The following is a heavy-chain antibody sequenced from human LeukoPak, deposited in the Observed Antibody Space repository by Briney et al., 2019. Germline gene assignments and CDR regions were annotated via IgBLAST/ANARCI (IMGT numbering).Heavy chain of an antibody. V-gene: IGHV3-30-3*01. CDR1: GFTFSSYA. CDR3: ARDGETYYDFWSGHLNPSYFDY. J-gene: IGHJ4*02. CDR2: ISYDGSSK. D-gene: IGHD3-3*01. Sequence: PGRSLRLSCAASGFTFSSYAMHWVRQAPGKGLEWVAVISYDGSSKYYAESVKGRFTISRDNSKNTLYLQMNSLRAEDTAVYYCARDGETYYDFWSGHLNPSYFDYWGQGTLVTVSS.